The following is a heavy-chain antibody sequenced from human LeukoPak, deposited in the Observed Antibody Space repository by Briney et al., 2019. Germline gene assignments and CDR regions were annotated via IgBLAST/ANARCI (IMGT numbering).Heavy chain of an antibody. Sequence: GGSLRLSCVASRFTFSSYWMSWVRQAPGKGLEWVANIKQDGSEKYYVDSVKGRFTISRGNAKNSLYLQMNSLRAEDTAVYYCARGLKYYYDSSGYSGAFDIWGQGTMVTVSS. CDR1: RFTFSSYW. J-gene: IGHJ3*02. CDR2: IKQDGSEK. D-gene: IGHD3-22*01. V-gene: IGHV3-7*04. CDR3: ARGLKYYYDSSGYSGAFDI.